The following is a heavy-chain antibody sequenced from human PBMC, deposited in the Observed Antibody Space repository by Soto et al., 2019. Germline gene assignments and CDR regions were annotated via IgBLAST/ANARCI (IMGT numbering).Heavy chain of an antibody. CDR2: IYYSGST. CDR1: GDSVISDNYY. Sequence: SETLSLSCSFSGDSVISDNYYWSWIRQPPGKGLEWIGYIYYSGSTNYNPSLKSRVTISVDTSKNQFSLKLSSVTAADAAMYYCARIVVAANNCFDPWGKGSLVTVSS. CDR3: ARIVVAANNCFDP. D-gene: IGHD2-15*01. J-gene: IGHJ5*02. V-gene: IGHV4-61*01.